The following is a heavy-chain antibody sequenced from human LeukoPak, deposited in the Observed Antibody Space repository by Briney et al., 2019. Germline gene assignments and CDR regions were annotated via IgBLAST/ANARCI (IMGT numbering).Heavy chain of an antibody. D-gene: IGHD1-14*01. V-gene: IGHV4-31*03. Sequence: TLSLTCTVSGGSISSGGYYWSWIRQHPGKGLEWIGYIYYSGSTYYNPSLKSRVTISVDTSKNQFSLKLSSVTAADTAVYYCAREVIKPERYYFDYWGQGTLVTVSS. CDR2: IYYSGST. CDR3: AREVIKPERYYFDY. CDR1: GGSISSGGYY. J-gene: IGHJ4*02.